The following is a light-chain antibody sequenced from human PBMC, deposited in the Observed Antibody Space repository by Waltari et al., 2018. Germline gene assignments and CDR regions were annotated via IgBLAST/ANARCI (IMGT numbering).Light chain of an antibody. Sequence: IVLTQSPATLSLSPGERATLSCRTSQSVSSYLAWYQQKPGQAPRLLIYDASNRATGIPARFSGSGSGTDFTLTISSLEPEDFAVYYCPQRSNWPQTFGQGTKLEIK. CDR1: QSVSSY. J-gene: IGKJ2*01. V-gene: IGKV3-11*01. CDR2: DAS. CDR3: PQRSNWPQT.